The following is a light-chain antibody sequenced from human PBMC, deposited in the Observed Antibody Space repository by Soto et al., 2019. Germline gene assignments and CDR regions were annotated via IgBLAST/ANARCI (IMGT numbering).Light chain of an antibody. CDR2: GAS. Sequence: EIVMTQSPATLSVSPGERATLSCRASQRISSNLAWYQHKPGQAPRLLIFGASTRATGIPARFSGSGSETEFTLTISSLQSEDIAVYFCQQYGDRPRTFGQGTKVDIK. J-gene: IGKJ1*01. CDR3: QQYGDRPRT. V-gene: IGKV3-15*01. CDR1: QRISSN.